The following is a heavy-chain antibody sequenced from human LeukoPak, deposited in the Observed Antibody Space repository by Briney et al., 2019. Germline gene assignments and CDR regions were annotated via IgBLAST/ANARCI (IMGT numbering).Heavy chain of an antibody. J-gene: IGHJ3*02. D-gene: IGHD1-26*01. V-gene: IGHV3-30*02. CDR1: GFTFSSYS. Sequence: GGSLRLSCAASGFTFSSYSMNWVRQAPGKGLEWVAFIRYDGSNKYYADSVKGRFTISRDNSKNTLYLQMNSLRAEDTAVYYCATYSGSYLDAFDIWGQGTMVTVSS. CDR3: ATYSGSYLDAFDI. CDR2: IRYDGSNK.